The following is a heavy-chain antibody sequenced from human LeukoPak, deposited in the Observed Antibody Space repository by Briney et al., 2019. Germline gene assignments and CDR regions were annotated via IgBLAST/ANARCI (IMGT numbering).Heavy chain of an antibody. Sequence: SETLSLTCAVYGGSFSGYYWSWIRQPPGKGLEWIGYIYYSGSTYYNPSLKSRVTISVDTSKNQFPLKLSSVTAADTAVYYCAREPWIQLPNWFDPWGQGTLVTVSS. D-gene: IGHD5-18*01. J-gene: IGHJ5*02. CDR1: GGSFSGYY. CDR3: AREPWIQLPNWFDP. V-gene: IGHV4-34*01. CDR2: IYYSGST.